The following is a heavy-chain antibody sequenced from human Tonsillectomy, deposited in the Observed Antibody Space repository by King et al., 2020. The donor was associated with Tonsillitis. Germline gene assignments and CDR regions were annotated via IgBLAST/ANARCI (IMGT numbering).Heavy chain of an antibody. Sequence: VQLVESGGGLVQPGGSLRLSCATSGFTFSNYAMSWVRQAPGKGLEWVSVISGSGASTYYGDSVKGRFTISRDNSKSTLDLQMNSLRAEDTALYYCAKDLRYSSSSGVLENWGQGTLVTVSS. J-gene: IGHJ4*02. V-gene: IGHV3-23*04. CDR1: GFTFSNYA. D-gene: IGHD6-6*01. CDR2: ISGSGAST. CDR3: AKDLRYSSSSGVLEN.